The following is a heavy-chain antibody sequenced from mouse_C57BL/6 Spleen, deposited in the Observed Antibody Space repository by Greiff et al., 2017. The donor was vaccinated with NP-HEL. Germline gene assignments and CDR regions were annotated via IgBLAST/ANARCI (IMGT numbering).Heavy chain of an antibody. V-gene: IGHV1-64*01. CDR2: IHPNSGST. Sequence: QVQLQQSGAELVKPGASVKLSCKASGYTFTSYWMHWVKQRPGQGLEWIGMIHPNSGSTNYNEKFKSKATLTVDKSSSTAYMQLSSLTSEDSAVYYCARGNYGVSYAMDYWGQGTSVTVSS. CDR1: GYTFTSYW. D-gene: IGHD2-1*01. CDR3: ARGNYGVSYAMDY. J-gene: IGHJ4*01.